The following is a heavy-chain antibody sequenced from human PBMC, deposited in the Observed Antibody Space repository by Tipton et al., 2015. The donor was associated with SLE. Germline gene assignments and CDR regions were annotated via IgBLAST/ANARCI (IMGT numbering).Heavy chain of an antibody. Sequence: SLRLSCVASGFTFKDYAMHWVRQTPGKGLEWVSGISWASENIGYADSVKGRFIISRDNAKNSLYVQLNSLRPEDTVMYYCADHDAFDIWGQGTSVTVSS. CDR1: GFTFKDYA. CDR2: ISWASENI. CDR3: ADHDAFDI. J-gene: IGHJ3*02. V-gene: IGHV3-9*01.